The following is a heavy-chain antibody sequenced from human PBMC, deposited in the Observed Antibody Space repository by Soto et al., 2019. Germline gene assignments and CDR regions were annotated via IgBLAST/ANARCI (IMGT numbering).Heavy chain of an antibody. CDR3: AKQVGAFGELPLSYYFYGMDV. CDR2: ISGSVGST. CDR1: GFSLRRYA. D-gene: IGHD3-10*01. J-gene: IGHJ6*02. V-gene: IGHV3-23*01. Sequence: EVQVLESGGGLVQPGESLRLSCAASGFSLRRYAMSWVRQAPGKGLEWVSSISGSVGSTFYADSVKGRFTISRDNSHNTLYLQMSSLRAEDTAIYYCAKQVGAFGELPLSYYFYGMDVWGQGTTVTVSS.